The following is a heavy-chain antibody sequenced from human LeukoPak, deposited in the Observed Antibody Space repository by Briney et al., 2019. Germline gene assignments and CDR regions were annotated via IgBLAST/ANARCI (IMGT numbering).Heavy chain of an antibody. CDR2: IGSSATYI. CDR3: TRDYGLRNPCLDY. Sequence: GGSLRLSCAASGFTFSDYNMDWVRQTPEKGLEWLASIGSSATYIYYADSVKGRFTISRDNAKKSLYLQMNSLRAEDTAVYYCTRDYGLRNPCLDYWGHGTLVTVSS. J-gene: IGHJ4*01. D-gene: IGHD3-10*01. V-gene: IGHV3-21*01. CDR1: GFTFSDYN.